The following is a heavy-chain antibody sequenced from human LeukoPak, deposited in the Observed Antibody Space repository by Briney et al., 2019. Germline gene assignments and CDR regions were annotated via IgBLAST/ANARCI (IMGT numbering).Heavy chain of an antibody. CDR2: ISAYNGNT. CDR3: ARDIAAAGADY. D-gene: IGHD6-13*01. CDR1: GYTFTSYG. J-gene: IGHJ4*02. V-gene: IGHV1-18*01. Sequence: ASVKVSCKASGYTFTSYGISWVRQAPGQGLEWMGCISAYNGNTNYAQKLQGRVTMTTDTSTSTAYMELKSLRSDDTAVYYCARDIAAAGADYWGQGTLVTVSS.